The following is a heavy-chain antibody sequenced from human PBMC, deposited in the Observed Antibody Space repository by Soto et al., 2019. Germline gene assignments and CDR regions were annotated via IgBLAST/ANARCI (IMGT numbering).Heavy chain of an antibody. CDR3: AALGGNLGPFDY. Sequence: EVQLVESGGGLVKPGGSLRLSCAASGFTFSNAWMSWVRQAPGKGLVWVGRIKSRDDGGTADPAAPGKGRYAISRGDSTTTRYLQMNSRKTEDTAVYYCAALGGNLGPFDYWGQGTLVTVSS. D-gene: IGHD3-16*01. CDR2: IKSRDDGGTA. J-gene: IGHJ4*02. CDR1: GFTFSNAW. V-gene: IGHV3-15*01.